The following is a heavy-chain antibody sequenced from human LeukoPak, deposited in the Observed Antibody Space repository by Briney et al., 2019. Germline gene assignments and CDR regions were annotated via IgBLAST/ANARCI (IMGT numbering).Heavy chain of an antibody. CDR1: GFTFDDYA. V-gene: IGHV3-9*01. Sequence: PGGSLRLSCAASGFTFDDYAMHWVRQAPGKGLEWVSGISWNSGSIGYADSVKGRFTISRDNAKNSLYLQMNSLRAEDTALYYCAKDRYVGTMVRGVIRPPFPVDWGQGTLVTVSS. CDR3: AKDRYVGTMVRGVIRPPFPVD. J-gene: IGHJ4*02. D-gene: IGHD3-10*01. CDR2: ISWNSGSI.